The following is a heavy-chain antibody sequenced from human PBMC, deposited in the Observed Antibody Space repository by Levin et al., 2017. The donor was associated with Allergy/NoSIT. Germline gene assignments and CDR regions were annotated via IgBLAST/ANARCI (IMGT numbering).Heavy chain of an antibody. V-gene: IGHV2-5*02. Sequence: KESGPTLVKPTETLTLTCTFSGFSLTTRGVAVGWVRQPPGKALEWLALIYWDDDKRFSPALKNRVTLTKDSSTNRVVLTLTNIDPADTGTYYCAHNSVTTTSYYFDSWGQGTLVTVSS. CDR2: IYWDDDK. CDR3: AHNSVTTTSYYFDS. J-gene: IGHJ4*02. D-gene: IGHD2/OR15-2a*01. CDR1: GFSLTTRGVA.